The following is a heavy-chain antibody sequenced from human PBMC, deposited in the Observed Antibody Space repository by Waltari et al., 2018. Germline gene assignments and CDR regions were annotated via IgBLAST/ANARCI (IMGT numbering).Heavy chain of an antibody. V-gene: IGHV4-39*01. J-gene: IGHJ4*02. CDR2: IYYRGST. Sequence: QLQLQESGPGLVKPSETLSLTCTVSGGSISSSSYYWGWIRQPPGKGREWIGSIYYRGSTYYNPSLKSRVTISVDTSKNQFSLKLSSVTAADTAVYYCARGSSYPWYSSSWQKTFFDYWGQGTLVTVSS. D-gene: IGHD6-13*01. CDR3: ARGSSYPWYSSSWQKTFFDY. CDR1: GGSISSSSYY.